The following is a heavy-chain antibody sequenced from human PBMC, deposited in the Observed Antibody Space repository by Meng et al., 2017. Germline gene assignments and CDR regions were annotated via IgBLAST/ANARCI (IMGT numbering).Heavy chain of an antibody. CDR3: LDEAPRSDY. D-gene: IGHD1-1*01. Sequence: EVRLVGSGGGVVQPGRPLRLSCASSGFTFSSYGIHWVLQAPGKGLEWVSRISCDGSITNYADSVKDRFTISRDNAKNTLYLQMNSLRPEDTAVYYCLDEAPRSDYWGQGSLVTVSS. J-gene: IGHJ4*02. CDR1: GFTFSSYG. V-gene: IGHV3-74*02. CDR2: ISCDGSIT.